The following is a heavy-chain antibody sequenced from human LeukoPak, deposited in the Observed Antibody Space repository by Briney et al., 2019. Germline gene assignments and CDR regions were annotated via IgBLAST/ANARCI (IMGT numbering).Heavy chain of an antibody. Sequence: GSLRLSCAASGFTFSIHAMSWIRQPPGKGLEWIGEINHSGSTNYNPSLKSRVTISVDTSKNQFSLKLSSVTAADTAVYYCATGFYGGYFDYWGQGTLVTVSS. CDR1: GFTFSIHA. CDR3: ATGFYGGYFDY. D-gene: IGHD1-14*01. V-gene: IGHV4-34*08. J-gene: IGHJ4*02. CDR2: INHSGST.